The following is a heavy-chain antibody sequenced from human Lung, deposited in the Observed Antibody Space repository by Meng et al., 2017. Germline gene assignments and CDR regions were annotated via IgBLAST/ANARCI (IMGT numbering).Heavy chain of an antibody. Sequence: QGDLVPLGSEVRKPGASVTVSCKPSGYNFPDYSIHWVRRAPGQGLEWMGRINPKSGDTHYAQKFQARVTMTGDTSISTAYMELSGLRSDDTAMYYCARDEDISAAGKLFGDYWGQGTLVTVSS. CDR2: INPKSGDT. CDR1: GYNFPDYS. J-gene: IGHJ4*02. CDR3: ARDEDISAAGKLFGDY. D-gene: IGHD6-25*01. V-gene: IGHV1-2*06.